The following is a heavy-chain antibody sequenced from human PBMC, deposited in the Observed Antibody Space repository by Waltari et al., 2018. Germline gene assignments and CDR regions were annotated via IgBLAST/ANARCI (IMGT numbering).Heavy chain of an antibody. J-gene: IGHJ6*02. Sequence: QVQLVQSGTEVKKPGASVKVSCKVSGTSLTGVYIHWVRQAPGKGLEWMGGVDPEDGEKIYAQKFQGRVTMTEDTSTDTAYMELSRLRSEDTAIYYCATVYCGGGACYKYQYYYGLDVWGQGTTVTV. CDR3: ATVYCGGGACYKYQYYYGLDV. D-gene: IGHD2-8*02. CDR1: GTSLTGVY. V-gene: IGHV1-24*01. CDR2: VDPEDGEK.